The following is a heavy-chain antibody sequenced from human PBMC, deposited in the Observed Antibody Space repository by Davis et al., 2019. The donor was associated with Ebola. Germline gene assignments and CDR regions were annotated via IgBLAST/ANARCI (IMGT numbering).Heavy chain of an antibody. J-gene: IGHJ4*02. CDR2: ISSSSSYI. CDR1: GFTFSSYS. V-gene: IGHV3-21*03. D-gene: IGHD2-21*02. CDR3: TAGHYGAY. Sequence: GESLKISCAASGFTFSSYSMNWVRQAPGKGLEWVSSISSSSSYIYYADSVKGRFTISRDNAKNSLYLQMHSLTTEDTALYYCTAGHYGAYPGQGTLVTVSS.